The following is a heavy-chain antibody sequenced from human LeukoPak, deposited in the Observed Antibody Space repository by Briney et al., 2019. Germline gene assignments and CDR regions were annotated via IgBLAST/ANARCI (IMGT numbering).Heavy chain of an antibody. J-gene: IGHJ4*02. Sequence: GGSLRLSCAASGFTFSDYYMNWIRQAPGKGLEWVSYISSSGSNIYYADSVKGRFSISRDDAKTSLYLQMNSLRAEDTAVYYCSSRLPPDYWGQGTLVTVSS. V-gene: IGHV3-11*04. CDR2: ISSSGSNI. CDR3: SSRLPPDY. D-gene: IGHD4-11*01. CDR1: GFTFSDYY.